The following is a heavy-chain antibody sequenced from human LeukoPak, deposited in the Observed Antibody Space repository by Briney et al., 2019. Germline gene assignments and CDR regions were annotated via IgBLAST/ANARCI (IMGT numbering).Heavy chain of an antibody. D-gene: IGHD3-22*01. Sequence: GESLKISCKGSGYSFSSYWISRVRQMPGKGLEWMGSIDPSDSYTNCSPSFQGHVTISTDKSISTAYLQWSSLRASDTAMYYCARNRYYYDFSGYYVDYWGQGTLVTVSS. CDR3: ARNRYYYDFSGYYVDY. CDR1: GYSFSSYW. V-gene: IGHV5-10-1*01. CDR2: IDPSDSYT. J-gene: IGHJ4*02.